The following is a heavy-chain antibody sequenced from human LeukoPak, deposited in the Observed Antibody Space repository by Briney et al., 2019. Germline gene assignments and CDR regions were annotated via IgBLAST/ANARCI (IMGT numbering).Heavy chain of an antibody. J-gene: IGHJ4*02. CDR2: IYSGGNT. CDR1: GFTFSSYA. CDR3: ARGGYTSGWYRD. D-gene: IGHD6-19*01. V-gene: IGHV3-53*01. Sequence: GGSLRLSCAASGFTFSSYAMSWVRQAPGQGPEWVSVIYSGGNTNYADSVKGRFTISRDNSKNTLYLQMNNLRAEDTAVYYRARGGYTSGWYRDWGQGTLVTVSS.